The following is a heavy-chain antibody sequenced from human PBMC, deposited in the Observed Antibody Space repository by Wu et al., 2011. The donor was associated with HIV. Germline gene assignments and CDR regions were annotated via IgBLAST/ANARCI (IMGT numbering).Heavy chain of an antibody. CDR3: ARVPFTPVTTYSYYYGMDV. V-gene: IGHV1-18*01. CDR1: GYTFTSYG. D-gene: IGHD4-17*01. CDR2: INAYNGNT. J-gene: IGHJ6*02. Sequence: VQLVQSGAEVKKPGASVKVSCKASGYTFTSYGLSWVRQAPGQGLEWMGWINAYNGNTNYPQKFQGRVTMTTDTSTSTAYMELRSLRSDDTAVYCCARVPFTPVTTYSYYYGMDVWGQRDHRSPSP.